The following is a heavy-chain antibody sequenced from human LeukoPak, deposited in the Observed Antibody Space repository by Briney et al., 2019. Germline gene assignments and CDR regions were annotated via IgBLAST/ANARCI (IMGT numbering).Heavy chain of an antibody. CDR2: INASGST. CDR3: VMITFGGVIVD. D-gene: IGHD3-16*02. J-gene: IGHJ4*02. V-gene: IGHV4-4*07. CDR1: GGSISSYY. Sequence: PSETLSLTCTVSGGSISSYYWSWIRQPAGKGLEWIGRINASGSTNYNPSLKSRVTMSVDTSKNQFSLKLSSVTAADTAVYYCVMITFGGVIVDWGQGTLVTVSS.